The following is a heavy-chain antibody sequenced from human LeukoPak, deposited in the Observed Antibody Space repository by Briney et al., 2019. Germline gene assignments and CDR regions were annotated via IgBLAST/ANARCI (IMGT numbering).Heavy chain of an antibody. V-gene: IGHV3-30*02. J-gene: IGHJ4*02. CDR3: ARDVGDYESY. CDR2: IRYDGSKK. CDR1: GFTFSSYG. Sequence: GGSLRLSCAASGFTFSSYGMHWVRQAPGKGLEWVAFIRYDGSKKYYADSVKGRFTISRDNSKNTLYLQMNSLRAEDTAVYYCARDVGDYESYWGQGTLVTVSS. D-gene: IGHD4-17*01.